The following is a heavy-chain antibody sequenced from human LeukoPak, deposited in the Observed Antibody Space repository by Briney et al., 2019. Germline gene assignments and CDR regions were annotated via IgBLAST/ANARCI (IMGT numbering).Heavy chain of an antibody. J-gene: IGHJ4*02. Sequence: GGSLRLSCAASGFTFSSYGMHWVRQAPGKGLEWVSVIYSGGSTYYADSVKGRFTISRDNSKNTLYLQMNSLRAEDTAVYCCTKTGNPATGDYWGQGTLVTVSS. CDR2: IYSGGST. CDR3: TKTGNPATGDY. CDR1: GFTFSSYG. V-gene: IGHV3-NL1*01. D-gene: IGHD1-1*01.